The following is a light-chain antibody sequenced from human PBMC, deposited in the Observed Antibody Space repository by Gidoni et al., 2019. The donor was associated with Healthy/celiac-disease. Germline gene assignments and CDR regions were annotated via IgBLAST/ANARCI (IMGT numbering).Light chain of an antibody. J-gene: IGLJ2*01. CDR3: AAWDDSLNGLVV. CDR2: SNN. Sequence: QSVLTQPPSASGTLGQRVTISCSGSSSNIGSNTVNWYQQLPGTGPKLLIYSNNQRPSGVPDRFSGSKSGTSASLAISGLQSEDEADYYCAAWDDSLNGLVVFGGGTKLTVL. CDR1: SSNIGSNT. V-gene: IGLV1-44*01.